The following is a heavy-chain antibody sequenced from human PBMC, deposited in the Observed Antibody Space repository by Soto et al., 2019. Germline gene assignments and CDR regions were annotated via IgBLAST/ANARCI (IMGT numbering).Heavy chain of an antibody. J-gene: IGHJ4*02. CDR3: STWGRNGWETGFF. CDR2: MNPNSGRT. D-gene: IGHD3-9*01. Sequence: QVQLVQSGAEVRRPGASVKVSCKASGYTFTDYDINWVRQAPGQGLEWVGRMNPNSGRTDYAQKLQARVTMTRNTAISTAYMELSRLESEDAAVYYYSTWGRNGWETGFFWGRGTLISVSS. CDR1: GYTFTDYD. V-gene: IGHV1-8*01.